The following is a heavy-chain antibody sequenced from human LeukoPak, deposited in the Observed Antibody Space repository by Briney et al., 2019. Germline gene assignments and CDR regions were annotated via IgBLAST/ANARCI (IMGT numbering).Heavy chain of an antibody. CDR2: IRYDGSNE. D-gene: IGHD7-27*01. Sequence: GGSLRLSCAASGFTFSGYGMHWVRQAPGKGLEWVAFIRYDGSNEYYADSVKGRFTISRDKSKNTLSLQMNGLRAEDTAVYYCARDRVGLTGYFDYWGQGTLVTVSS. CDR3: ARDRVGLTGYFDY. J-gene: IGHJ4*02. CDR1: GFTFSGYG. V-gene: IGHV3-30*02.